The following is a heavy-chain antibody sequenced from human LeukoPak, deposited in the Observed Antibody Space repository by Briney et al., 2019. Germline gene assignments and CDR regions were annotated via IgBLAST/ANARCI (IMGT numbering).Heavy chain of an antibody. Sequence: GASVKVSCKASGYTFTSYGINWVRQAPGQGLEWMGWVSAYNGNTNYAQKLQGRVTMTTDTSTSTAYMELRSLRSYDTAVYYCARDYHSSTSYYGGYWGQGTLVTVSS. CDR3: ARDYHSSTSYYGGY. CDR2: VSAYNGNT. D-gene: IGHD2-2*01. V-gene: IGHV1-18*01. CDR1: GYTFTSYG. J-gene: IGHJ4*02.